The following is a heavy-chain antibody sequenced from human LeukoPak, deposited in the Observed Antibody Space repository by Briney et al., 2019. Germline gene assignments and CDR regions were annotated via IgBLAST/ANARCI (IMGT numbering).Heavy chain of an antibody. CDR3: AKGEMATINRRNYFDY. V-gene: IGHV3-30*18. J-gene: IGHJ4*02. CDR1: GFTFSTYG. Sequence: GGSLRLSCAASGFTFSTYGMHWVRQAPGKGLEWVAVISYDESNKYYADSVKGRFTISRDNSKNALYLQMNSLRAADTAMYYCAKGEMATINRRNYFDYWGQGTLVTVSS. D-gene: IGHD5-24*01. CDR2: ISYDESNK.